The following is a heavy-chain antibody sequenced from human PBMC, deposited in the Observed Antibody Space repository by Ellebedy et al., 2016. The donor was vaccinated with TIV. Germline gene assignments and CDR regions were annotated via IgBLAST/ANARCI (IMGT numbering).Heavy chain of an antibody. J-gene: IGHJ6*03. CDR2: INQNGIKI. D-gene: IGHD6-13*01. V-gene: IGHV3-7*01. CDR3: ARRVKPSIAAAGTNYYYMDI. CDR1: GFTFANYW. Sequence: GGSLRLSXAGSGFTFANYWMNWVRQAPGKGLEWVANINQNGIKIYYVDSVKGRFTISRDNAKNSVSLQMNSLRAEDKAVYYCARRVKPSIAAAGTNYYYMDIWGKGTTVTVSS.